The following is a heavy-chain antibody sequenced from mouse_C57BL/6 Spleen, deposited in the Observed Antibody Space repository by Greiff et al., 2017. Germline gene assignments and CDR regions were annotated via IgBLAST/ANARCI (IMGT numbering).Heavy chain of an antibody. CDR3: ARHSNYAMDY. V-gene: IGHV1-80*01. CDR2: IYPGDGDT. D-gene: IGHD2-5*01. J-gene: IGHJ4*01. CDR1: GYAFSSYW. Sequence: VKLMESGAELVKPGASVKISCKASGYAFSSYWMNWVKQRPGKGLEWIGQIYPGDGDTNYNGKFKGKATLTADKSSSTAYMQLSSLTSEDSAVYFCARHSNYAMDYWGQGTSVTVSS.